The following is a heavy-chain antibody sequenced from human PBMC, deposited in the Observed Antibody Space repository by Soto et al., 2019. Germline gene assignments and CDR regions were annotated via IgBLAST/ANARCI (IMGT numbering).Heavy chain of an antibody. CDR1: GGSIISSSYF. D-gene: IGHD2-21*02. J-gene: IGHJ5*02. CDR2: IYYSGST. V-gene: IGHV4-39*01. Sequence: SETLSLTCTVSGGSIISSSYFWGLIRQPPGKGLEWIGSIYYSGSTYYNPSLKSRVTVSVDTSKNQFSLKLSSVTAADTAVYYCARHPSDFWFDPWGQGTLVTVSS. CDR3: ARHPSDFWFDP.